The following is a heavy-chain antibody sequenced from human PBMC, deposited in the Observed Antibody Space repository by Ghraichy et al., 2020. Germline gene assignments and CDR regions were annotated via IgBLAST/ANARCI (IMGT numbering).Heavy chain of an antibody. D-gene: IGHD5-12*01. CDR3: ARDVEIAASQPPRSYYGLDV. J-gene: IGHJ6*02. V-gene: IGHV1-18*01. CDR1: GDTFTSYG. CDR2: TSAYNSNT. Sequence: ASVKVSCKTSGDTFTSYGISWVRQAPGQGPEWMGWTSAYNSNTNYAQKFQGRVTMTTDTSTSTAYMELRSLRSDDTAVYYCARDVEIAASQPPRSYYGLDVWGQGTTVTVSS.